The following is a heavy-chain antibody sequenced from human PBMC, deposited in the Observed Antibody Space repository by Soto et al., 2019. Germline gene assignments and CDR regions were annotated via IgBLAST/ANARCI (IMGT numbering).Heavy chain of an antibody. Sequence: SETLSLTCAVYGGSFSGYYWSWIRQPPGKGLEWIGEINHSGSTNYNPSLKSRVTISVDTSKNQFSLKLSSVTAADTAVYYCARGPRRGMATIISYSSYYFDYWGQGTLVTSPQ. J-gene: IGHJ4*02. CDR1: GGSFSGYY. D-gene: IGHD5-12*01. V-gene: IGHV4-34*01. CDR2: INHSGST. CDR3: ARGPRRGMATIISYSSYYFDY.